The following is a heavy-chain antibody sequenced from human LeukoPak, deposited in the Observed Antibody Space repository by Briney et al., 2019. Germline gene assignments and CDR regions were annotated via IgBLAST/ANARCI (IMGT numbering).Heavy chain of an antibody. D-gene: IGHD3-3*01. CDR2: IYYSGST. J-gene: IGHJ5*02. V-gene: IGHV4-39*07. CDR3: ARGLITRGWQEYNWFDP. Sequence: SETLSLTCAVSGGSISSSSYYWGWIRQPPGKGLEWIGSIYYSGSTYYNPSLKSRVTISVDTSKNQFSLKLSSVTAADTAVYYCARGLITRGWQEYNWFDPWGQGTLVTVSS. CDR1: GGSISSSSYY.